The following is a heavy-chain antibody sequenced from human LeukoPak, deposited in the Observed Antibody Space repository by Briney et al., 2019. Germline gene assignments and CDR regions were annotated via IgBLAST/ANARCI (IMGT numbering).Heavy chain of an antibody. CDR3: ARSLSSVAGGADY. V-gene: IGHV5-51*01. CDR1: GYYFTTYW. CDR2: IYPGDSET. J-gene: IGHJ4*02. Sequence: GESLKISCKGSGYYFTTYWIAWVRKLPGKGLEWMGIIYPGDSETRYSPSFQGQVTISADKSISTAFLQWSSLKASDTVIYYCARSLSSVAGGADYWGQGTLVTVSS. D-gene: IGHD3-10*01.